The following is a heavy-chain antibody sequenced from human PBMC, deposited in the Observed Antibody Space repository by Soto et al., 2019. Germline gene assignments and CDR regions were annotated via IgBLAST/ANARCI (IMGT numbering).Heavy chain of an antibody. Sequence: QVQLQESGPGLVKPSETLSLTCTVSGGSISSYYWSWIRQPPGKGLEWIGYIYYSGSTNYNPSLKSRVTISVDTSKNHFSLKLSSVTAADTAVYYCARDPRRDYYDSSGYYMAYAFDIWGQGTMVTVSS. V-gene: IGHV4-59*01. D-gene: IGHD3-22*01. CDR2: IYYSGST. J-gene: IGHJ3*02. CDR3: ARDPRRDYYDSSGYYMAYAFDI. CDR1: GGSISSYY.